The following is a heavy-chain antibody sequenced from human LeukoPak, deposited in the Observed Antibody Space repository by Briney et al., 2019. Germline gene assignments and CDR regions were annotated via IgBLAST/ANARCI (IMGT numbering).Heavy chain of an antibody. Sequence: SETLSLTCTVSGGSISSHFWSWIWQPPGKGLEWIGYIFYSGTTKYNPSLRSRVTISADTSKNQFSLKLSSVTAADTAVYYCARDVSSTSSWWFDPWGQGTLVIVSS. CDR1: GGSISSHF. CDR3: ARDVSSTSSWWFDP. D-gene: IGHD2-2*01. V-gene: IGHV4-59*11. J-gene: IGHJ5*02. CDR2: IFYSGTT.